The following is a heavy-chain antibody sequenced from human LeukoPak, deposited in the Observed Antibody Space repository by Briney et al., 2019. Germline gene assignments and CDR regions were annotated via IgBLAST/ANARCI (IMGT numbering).Heavy chain of an antibody. CDR1: GFTFSSYA. Sequence: GGSLRLSCAASGFTFSSYAMSWVRQAPGKGLEWVSAISGSGGSTYYADSVKGRFTISGDNSKNTLYLQMNSLRAEDTAVYYCARVGQLLWRDYGMDVWGQGTTVTVSS. D-gene: IGHD4-23*01. V-gene: IGHV3-23*01. CDR2: ISGSGGST. J-gene: IGHJ6*02. CDR3: ARVGQLLWRDYGMDV.